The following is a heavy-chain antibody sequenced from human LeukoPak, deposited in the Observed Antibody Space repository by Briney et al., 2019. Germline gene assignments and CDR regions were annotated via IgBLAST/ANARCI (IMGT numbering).Heavy chain of an antibody. V-gene: IGHV4-59*01. D-gene: IGHD6-19*01. J-gene: IGHJ4*02. CDR1: GGSIRSYY. CDR3: ARRSSGWSFDY. Sequence: PAETLSLTCTVSGGSIRSYYWSWIRQPPGKGLEWIGYTYYSGTTNYNPSLKSRVIISVDTSKNQFSLKLSSVTAADTAVYYCARRSSGWSFDYWGQGTLVTVSS. CDR2: TYYSGTT.